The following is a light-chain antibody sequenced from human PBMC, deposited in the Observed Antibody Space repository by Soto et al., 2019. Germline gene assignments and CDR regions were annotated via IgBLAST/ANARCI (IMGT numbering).Light chain of an antibody. J-gene: IGLJ1*01. CDR3: QAYDSSLSAHYV. V-gene: IGLV1-40*01. CDR1: SSNIGPSYD. Sequence: QSVMRHPPSLSGTPGQKVTISCTWSSSNIGPSYDVHWYQQLPGTAPKLLIHGNNNRPSVVPERLGGSNSGTSAPLPMTGLQAAFEADYSCQAYDSSLSAHYVFVAGTKVTVL. CDR2: GNN.